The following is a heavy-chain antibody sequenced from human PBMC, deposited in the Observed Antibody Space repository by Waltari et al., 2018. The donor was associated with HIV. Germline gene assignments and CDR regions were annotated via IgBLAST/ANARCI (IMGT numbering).Heavy chain of an antibody. V-gene: IGHV1-69*04. CDR1: GGTFSSYA. CDR2: LILILGIA. D-gene: IGHD3-10*01. Sequence: QVQLVQSGAEVKKPGSSVKVSCKASGGTFSSYAISWVRQAPGQGLEWMGRLILILGIANNAQKFQGRVTITADKSTSTAYMELSSLSSEDTAVYYCARGWGSGSYYKLYYYYGMDVWGQGP. CDR3: ARGWGSGSYYKLYYYYGMDV. J-gene: IGHJ6*02.